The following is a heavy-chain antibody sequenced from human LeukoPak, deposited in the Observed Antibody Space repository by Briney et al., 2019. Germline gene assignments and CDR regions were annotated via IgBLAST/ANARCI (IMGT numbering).Heavy chain of an antibody. D-gene: IGHD4-11*01. CDR2: IYYSGST. CDR3: ASHMTIETKDFYYYYIVV. V-gene: IGHV4-59*01. Sequence: SETLSLTCTVSGGSISSYYWSWIRQPPGKGLEWIGYIYYSGSTNYNPSLKSRVTISVDTSKNQFSLKLSSVTAAGTAGYYCASHMTIETKDFYYYYIVVWGKGTTHTVSS. J-gene: IGHJ6*03. CDR1: GGSISSYY.